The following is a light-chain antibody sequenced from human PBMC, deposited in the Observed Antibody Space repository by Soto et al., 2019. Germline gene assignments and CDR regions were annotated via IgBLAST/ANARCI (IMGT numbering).Light chain of an antibody. V-gene: IGKV3-11*01. J-gene: IGKJ5*01. CDR2: DAS. CDR3: QQHSNWLSIT. Sequence: EIVLTQSPATLSLSPGERATLSCRASQSVSSYLAWYQQKPGQAPRLLIYDASNRATGIPARFSSSGSGTYVTINISSLEPEDFAVYYCQQHSNWLSITFGQGTRLEMK. CDR1: QSVSSY.